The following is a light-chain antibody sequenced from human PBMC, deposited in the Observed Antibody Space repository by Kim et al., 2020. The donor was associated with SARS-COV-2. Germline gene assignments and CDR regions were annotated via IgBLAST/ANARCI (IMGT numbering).Light chain of an antibody. Sequence: EIVLTQSPGTLSLSPGERATLSCRASQSVSSNYLAWYQQKPGQAPRLLIYGASSRAIGIPDRFSGSGSGTDFTLIISRLEPEDIAVYYCQQYNRSPRTFGQGTKVEIK. CDR3: QQYNRSPRT. CDR1: QSVSSNY. V-gene: IGKV3-20*01. CDR2: GAS. J-gene: IGKJ1*01.